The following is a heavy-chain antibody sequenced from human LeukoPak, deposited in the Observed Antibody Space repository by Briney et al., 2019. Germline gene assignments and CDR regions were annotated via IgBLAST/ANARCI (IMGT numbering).Heavy chain of an antibody. Sequence: ASVKVSCKASGYTFTGYYMHWVRRAPGQGLEWMGRINPNSGGTNYAQKFQGRVTMTRDTSVSTAYMELSRLRSDDTAVYYCARLVLAVAGSFDYWGQGTLVTVSS. CDR2: INPNSGGT. V-gene: IGHV1-2*06. CDR3: ARLVLAVAGSFDY. CDR1: GYTFTGYY. D-gene: IGHD6-19*01. J-gene: IGHJ4*02.